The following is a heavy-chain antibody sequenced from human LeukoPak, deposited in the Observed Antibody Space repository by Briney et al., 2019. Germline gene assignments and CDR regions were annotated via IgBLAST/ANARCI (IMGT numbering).Heavy chain of an antibody. CDR3: ARGYLPSSGYFYYFDY. J-gene: IGHJ4*02. D-gene: IGHD3-22*01. CDR1: GGSISSYY. V-gene: IGHV4-59*01. CDR2: VYYGGNT. Sequence: PSETLSLTCTVSGGSISSYYWSWIRQPPGKGLEWIGCVYYGGNTNYNPSLRSRVTISVDTSKNQFSLKLSSVTAADTAVYYCARGYLPSSGYFYYFDYWGQGTRVTVSS.